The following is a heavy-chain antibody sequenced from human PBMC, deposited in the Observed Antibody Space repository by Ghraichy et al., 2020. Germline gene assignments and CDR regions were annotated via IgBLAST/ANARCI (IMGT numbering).Heavy chain of an antibody. J-gene: IGHJ4*02. Sequence: ASVKVSCKASGYTFTSYAMHWVRQAPGQRLEWMGWINAGNGNTKYSQKFQGRVTITRDTSASTAYMELSSLRSEDTAVYYCARATTMIGGYYFDYWGQGTLVTVSS. CDR1: GYTFTSYA. D-gene: IGHD3-22*01. V-gene: IGHV1-3*01. CDR3: ARATTMIGGYYFDY. CDR2: INAGNGNT.